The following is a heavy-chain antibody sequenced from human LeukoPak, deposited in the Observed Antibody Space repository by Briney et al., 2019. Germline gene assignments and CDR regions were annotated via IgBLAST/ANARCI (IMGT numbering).Heavy chain of an antibody. V-gene: IGHV4-59*12. CDR2: IYYSGST. J-gene: IGHJ6*02. CDR3: ARGAYYYGMDV. Sequence: SETLSLTCTVSGGSISNYYWSWIRQPPGKGLEWIGYIYYSGSTNYNPSLKSRVTISVDTSKNQFSLKLSSVTAADTAVYYCARGAYYYGMDVWGQGTTVTVSS. CDR1: GGSISNYY. D-gene: IGHD3-16*01.